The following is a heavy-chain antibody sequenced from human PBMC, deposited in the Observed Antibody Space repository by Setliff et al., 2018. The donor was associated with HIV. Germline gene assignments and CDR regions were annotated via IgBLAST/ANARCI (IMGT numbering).Heavy chain of an antibody. Sequence: PGGSLRLSCAACGFTFSSYDMHWVRQATGKGLEWVSAIGTAGDTYYPGSVKGQFTISRDNAKNSLYLQMNSLRAEDTAVYYCARDHRPYFYDKAWFDPWGQGALVTVSS. V-gene: IGHV3-13*03. CDR1: GFTFSSYD. CDR3: ARDHRPYFYDKAWFDP. J-gene: IGHJ5*02. CDR2: IGTAGDT. D-gene: IGHD3-22*01.